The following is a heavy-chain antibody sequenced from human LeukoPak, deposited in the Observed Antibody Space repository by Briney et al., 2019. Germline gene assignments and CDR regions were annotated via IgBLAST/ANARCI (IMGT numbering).Heavy chain of an antibody. Sequence: GASVNVSCKASGGTFSSYAISWVRQAPGQGLEWMGGIIPIFGTANYAQKFQGRVTITTDESTSTAYMELSSLRSEDTAVYYCARSPRIDIVVVPAAMVYYYMDVWGKGTTVTVSS. CDR2: IIPIFGTA. V-gene: IGHV1-69*05. J-gene: IGHJ6*03. CDR3: ARSPRIDIVVVPAAMVYYYMDV. CDR1: GGTFSSYA. D-gene: IGHD2-2*01.